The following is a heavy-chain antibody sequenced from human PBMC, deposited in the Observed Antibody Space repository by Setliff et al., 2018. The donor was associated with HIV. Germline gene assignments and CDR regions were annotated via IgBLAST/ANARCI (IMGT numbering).Heavy chain of an antibody. CDR3: TRRRRAPGTEDLEAH. CDR2: IYPTDSDT. D-gene: IGHD3-3*01. V-gene: IGHV5-51*01. Sequence: GESLKISCMGSGYRFTTYWIGWVRQMPGKGLEWMGIIYPTDSDTKYNPSFQGRVSISADRSISTAYLQWSSLRASDTAIYYCTRRRRAPGTEDLEAHWGQGTLVTVSS. J-gene: IGHJ4*02. CDR1: GYRFTTYW.